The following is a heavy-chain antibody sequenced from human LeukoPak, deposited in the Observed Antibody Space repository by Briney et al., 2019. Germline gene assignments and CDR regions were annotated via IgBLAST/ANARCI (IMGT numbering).Heavy chain of an antibody. D-gene: IGHD4-17*01. J-gene: IGHJ5*02. V-gene: IGHV4-59*01. CDR1: GVSISSYY. Sequence: PSETLSLTCTVSGVSISSYYWSWIRQPPGKGLGWIGYIYYSGSTNYNPSLKSRVTISVDTSKNQFSLKLSSVTAADTAVYYCAGLAVTTYSWWFDPWGQGTLVTVSS. CDR2: IYYSGST. CDR3: AGLAVTTYSWWFDP.